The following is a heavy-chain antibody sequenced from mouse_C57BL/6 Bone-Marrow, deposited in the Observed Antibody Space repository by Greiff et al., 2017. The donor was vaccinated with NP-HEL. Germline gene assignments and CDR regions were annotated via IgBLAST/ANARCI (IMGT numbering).Heavy chain of an antibody. CDR1: GYTFTSYW. CDR3: ARGADYDGDYYAMDY. V-gene: IGHV1-50*01. CDR2: IDPSDSYT. J-gene: IGHJ4*01. Sequence: QVHVKQPGAELVKPGASVKLSCKASGYTFTSYWMPWVKQRPGQGLEWIGEIDPSDSYTNYNQKFKGKATLTVDTSSSTAYMQLSSLTSEDSAVYYCARGADYDGDYYAMDYWGQGTAVTVSS. D-gene: IGHD2-4*01.